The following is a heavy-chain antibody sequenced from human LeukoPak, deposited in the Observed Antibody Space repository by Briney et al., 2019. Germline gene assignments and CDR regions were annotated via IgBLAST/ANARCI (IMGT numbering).Heavy chain of an antibody. J-gene: IGHJ3*01. CDR3: ATKGGLTPNTLAV. V-gene: IGHV1-2*02. CDR1: GYDFSVFY. Sequence: GASVKVSCKASGYDFSVFYMHXXXQAPGXGLXXXGWXXTXXGXXXYXXRFXXXXXMXXXXSINTAYMELSSLTFDDSAIYYCATKGGLTPNTLAVWGHGTMVTVSS. D-gene: IGHD2-15*01. CDR2: XXTXXGXX.